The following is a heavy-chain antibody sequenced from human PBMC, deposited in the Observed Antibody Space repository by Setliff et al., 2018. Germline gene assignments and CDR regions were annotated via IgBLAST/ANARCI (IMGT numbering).Heavy chain of an antibody. V-gene: IGHV3-7*03. CDR2: IKQDGSEK. J-gene: IGHJ4*02. CDR3: AKDSSYSMIVVVIPFDY. D-gene: IGHD3-22*01. CDR1: GFTFSSYW. Sequence: PGGSLRLSCAASGFTFSSYWMSWVRQAPGKGLEWVANIKQDGSEKYYVDSVKGRFTISRDNAKNSLYLQMNSLRAEDTAVYYCAKDSSYSMIVVVIPFDYWGQGTLVTV.